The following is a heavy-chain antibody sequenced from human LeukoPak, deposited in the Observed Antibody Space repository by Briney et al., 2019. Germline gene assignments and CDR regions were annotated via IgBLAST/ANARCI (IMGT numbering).Heavy chain of an antibody. J-gene: IGHJ3*02. Sequence: GGSLGLSCAASGFTFSSYAMSWVRQAPGKGLEWVSAISGSGGSTYYADSVKGRFTISRDNSKNTLYLQMNSLRAEDTAVYYCAKFLGKSWGNQNAFDIWGQGTMVTVSS. CDR1: GFTFSSYA. D-gene: IGHD3-3*01. V-gene: IGHV3-23*01. CDR3: AKFLGKSWGNQNAFDI. CDR2: ISGSGGST.